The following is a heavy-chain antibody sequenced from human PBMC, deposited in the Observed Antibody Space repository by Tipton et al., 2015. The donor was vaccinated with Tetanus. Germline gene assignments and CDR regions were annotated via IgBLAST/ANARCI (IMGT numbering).Heavy chain of an antibody. CDR1: GGSLGSDGYS. CDR3: ARIGVSTDAYYFDF. D-gene: IGHD3-16*01. V-gene: IGHV4-31*11. J-gene: IGHJ4*02. CDR2: VYSGGSF. Sequence: TLSLTCDVSGGSLGSDGYSWGWIRQAPGKGLEWIGHVYSGGSFDYTPSLESRLTLSMDTSKNSFSLKLTSVTPADTALYYCARIGVSTDAYYFDFWGPGTLVTVSS.